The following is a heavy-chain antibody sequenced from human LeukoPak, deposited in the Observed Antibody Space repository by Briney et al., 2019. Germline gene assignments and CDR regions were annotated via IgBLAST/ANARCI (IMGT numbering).Heavy chain of an antibody. J-gene: IGHJ3*02. CDR3: AKDRGITIFGVAHDAFDI. Sequence: GGSLRLSCAASGFTFSSYGMHWVRQAPGKGLEWVAVISYDGSNKYYADSVKGRFTISRDNSKNTLYLQMNSLRTEDTAVYYCAKDRGITIFGVAHDAFDIWGQGTMVTVSS. CDR1: GFTFSSYG. D-gene: IGHD3-3*01. V-gene: IGHV3-30*04. CDR2: ISYDGSNK.